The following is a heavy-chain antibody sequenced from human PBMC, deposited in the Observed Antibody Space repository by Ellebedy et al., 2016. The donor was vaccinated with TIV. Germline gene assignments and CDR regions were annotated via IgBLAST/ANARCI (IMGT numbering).Heavy chain of an antibody. D-gene: IGHD3/OR15-3a*01. CDR1: GFDFSNYF. V-gene: IGHV3-11*01. Sequence: GESLKISCAASGFDFSNYFMSWIRQSPGKGLEWIAYISTTGDTQFYTASVKGRFTITRDNAQKTLFLHMSSLRAEDTALYYCVTDVSPGLTTRHFAFWGHGTLVSVSS. CDR2: ISTTGDTQ. CDR3: VTDVSPGLTTRHFAF. J-gene: IGHJ4*03.